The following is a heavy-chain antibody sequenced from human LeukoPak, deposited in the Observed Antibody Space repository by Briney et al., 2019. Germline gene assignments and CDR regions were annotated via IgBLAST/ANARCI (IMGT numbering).Heavy chain of an antibody. J-gene: IGHJ4*02. Sequence: KVSCKGSGYSFTSYWIGWVRQMPGKGLEWMGIIYPGDSDTRYSPSFQGQVTISADKSISTAYLQWSSLKASDTAMYYCARSHSGKRDYFDYWGQGTPVTVSS. D-gene: IGHD1-26*01. V-gene: IGHV5-51*01. CDR3: ARSHSGKRDYFDY. CDR1: GYSFTSYW. CDR2: IYPGDSDT.